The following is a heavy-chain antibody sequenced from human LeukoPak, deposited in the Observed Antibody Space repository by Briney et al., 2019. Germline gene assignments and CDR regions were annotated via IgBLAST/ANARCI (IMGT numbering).Heavy chain of an antibody. CDR1: GFTFSSYA. V-gene: IGHV3-23*01. CDR2: ISGSGGST. D-gene: IGHD3-9*01. CDR3: AKKEDDILTGPYAFDI. J-gene: IGHJ3*02. Sequence: GGSLRLSCAASGFTFSSYAMSWVRRAPGKGLEWVSAISGSGGSTYYAGSVKGRFTISRDNSKNTLYLQINSLRAEDTAVYYCAKKEDDILTGPYAFDIWGQGTMVTVSS.